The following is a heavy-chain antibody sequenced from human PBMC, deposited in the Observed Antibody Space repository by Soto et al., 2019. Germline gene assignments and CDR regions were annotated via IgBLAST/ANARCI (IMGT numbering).Heavy chain of an antibody. Sequence: GSLRLSCAASGFTFSDYYMSWIRQAPGKGLEGVSYISSSSSYTNYADSVKGRFTISRDNAKNSLYLQMNSLRAEDTAVYYCARTPDCTNGVCSAGFDYWGQGTLVTVS. V-gene: IGHV3-11*06. CDR3: ARTPDCTNGVCSAGFDY. J-gene: IGHJ4*02. CDR1: GFTFSDYY. D-gene: IGHD2-8*01. CDR2: ISSSSSYT.